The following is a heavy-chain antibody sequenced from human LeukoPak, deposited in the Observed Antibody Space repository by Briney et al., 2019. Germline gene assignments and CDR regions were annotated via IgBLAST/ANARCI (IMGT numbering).Heavy chain of an antibody. CDR2: ISYDGSNK. V-gene: IGHV3-30-3*01. CDR1: GFTFSSYA. D-gene: IGHD1-26*01. Sequence: GGSLRLSCAASGFTFSSYAMHWVRQAPGKGLEWVAVISYDGSNKYYADSVKGRFTISRDNSKNTLYLQMNSLRAEDTAVYYCARDRGGSYFDYWGQGTLITVSS. J-gene: IGHJ4*02. CDR3: ARDRGGSYFDY.